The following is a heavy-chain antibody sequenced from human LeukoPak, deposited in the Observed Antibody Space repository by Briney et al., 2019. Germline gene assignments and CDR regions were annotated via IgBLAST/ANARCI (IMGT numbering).Heavy chain of an antibody. CDR1: GGSIRSYY. CDR3: ARVKAGGPFGYNCLDP. D-gene: IGHD4-23*01. CDR2: IYYSGST. V-gene: IGHV4-59*01. Sequence: SETLSLTCTVSGGSIRSYYWSWIRQPPGKGLEWIGYIYYSGSTNYNPSLESRVTISVDTSKNQFSLKLTSVTAADTAVYYCARVKAGGPFGYNCLDPWVQGALVTVSS. J-gene: IGHJ5*02.